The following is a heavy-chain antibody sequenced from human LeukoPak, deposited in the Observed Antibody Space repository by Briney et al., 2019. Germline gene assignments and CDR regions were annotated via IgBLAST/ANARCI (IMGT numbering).Heavy chain of an antibody. D-gene: IGHD5-18*01. Sequence: PGGSLRLFCAASGFPFSHHWMHWVRQAPGKGLVWVSRIDSDGMDTSYADSVKGRFTISRDNAKNTLYLQMNSLRAEDTAVYHCARGWTQNALDFWGQGTTVTVSS. CDR3: ARGWTQNALDF. CDR1: GFPFSHHW. CDR2: IDSDGMDT. J-gene: IGHJ3*01. V-gene: IGHV3-74*03.